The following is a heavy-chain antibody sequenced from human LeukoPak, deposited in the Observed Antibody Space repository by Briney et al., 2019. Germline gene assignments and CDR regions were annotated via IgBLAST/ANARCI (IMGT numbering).Heavy chain of an antibody. J-gene: IGHJ4*02. CDR2: ISGSGGST. Sequence: PGGSLRLSCATSGFSFSSHAMTWVRQAPGKGLEWVSAISGSGGSTYYADSVKGRFTISRDNSKNTLYLQMNSLRAEDTAVYYCAKALLPNYYDSSGYQGFDYWGQGTLVTVSS. V-gene: IGHV3-23*01. CDR3: AKALLPNYYDSSGYQGFDY. D-gene: IGHD3-22*01. CDR1: GFSFSSHA.